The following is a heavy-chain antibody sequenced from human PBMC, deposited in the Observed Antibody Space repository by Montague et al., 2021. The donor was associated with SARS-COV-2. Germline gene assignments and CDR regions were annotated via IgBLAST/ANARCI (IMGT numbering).Heavy chain of an antibody. D-gene: IGHD3-9*01. J-gene: IGHJ4*02. CDR3: AHLIRYYDIFTGIPFDD. CDR1: GFSLSTPNVG. CDR2: IYSNGDK. Sequence: PALVKPTQTLTLTCTFSGFSLSTPNVGVAWIRQPPGKALEWLAVIYSNGDKRYSPSLQRRLTITKDPSRNQVVLSLTSVDPLDTATYYCAHLIRYYDIFTGIPFDDWGQGTQVTVSS. V-gene: IGHV2-5*01.